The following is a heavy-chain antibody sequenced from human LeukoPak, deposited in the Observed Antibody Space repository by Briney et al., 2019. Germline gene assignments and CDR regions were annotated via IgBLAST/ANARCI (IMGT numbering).Heavy chain of an antibody. CDR1: GFTFSSYA. CDR2: ISPSGDRT. Sequence: GGSLRLSCAASGFTFSSYAMSWVRQAPGKGLEWVSFISPSGDRTSNADSVEGRFTISRDNTRNTLYLQMNSLRDEDAGVYYCAIMHGYYDGSGFWVQWGQGTLVTVSS. V-gene: IGHV3-23*01. CDR3: AIMHGYYDGSGFWVQ. J-gene: IGHJ4*02. D-gene: IGHD3-22*01.